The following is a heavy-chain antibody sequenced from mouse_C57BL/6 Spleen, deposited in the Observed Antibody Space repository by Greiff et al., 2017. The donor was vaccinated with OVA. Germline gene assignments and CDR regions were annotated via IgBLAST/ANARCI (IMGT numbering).Heavy chain of an antibody. CDR1: GYTFTDYN. CDR2: INPNNGGT. CDR3: ARSYYGSSRGYAMDY. V-gene: IGHV1-22*01. J-gene: IGHJ4*01. Sequence: VQLKQSGPELVKPGASVKMSCKASGYTFTDYNMHWVKQSHGKSLEWIGYINPNNGGTSYNQKFKGKATLTVNKSSSTAYMELRSLTSEDSAVYYCARSYYGSSRGYAMDYWGQGTSVTVSS. D-gene: IGHD1-1*01.